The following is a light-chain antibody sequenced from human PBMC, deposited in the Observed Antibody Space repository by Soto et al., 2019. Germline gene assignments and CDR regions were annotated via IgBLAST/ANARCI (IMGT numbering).Light chain of an antibody. CDR1: QSVSSN. CDR3: QQYNNWPGT. J-gene: IGKJ1*01. Sequence: EIVMTQSPATLSVSPGERATLSCRASQSVSSNLAWYQQKPGQAPRLLIYGASTRATGIPARFSGNGSGTEFTLTISSLQSEDFAVYYCQQYNNWPGTFGQGTKVEIK. V-gene: IGKV3-15*01. CDR2: GAS.